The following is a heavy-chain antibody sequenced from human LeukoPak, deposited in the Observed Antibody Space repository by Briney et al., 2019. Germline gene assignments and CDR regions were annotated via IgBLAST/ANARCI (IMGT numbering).Heavy chain of an antibody. V-gene: IGHV3-30*02. CDR2: IRYDGSNK. Sequence: PGGSLRLSCAASGFTFSSYGMHWVRQAPGKGLEWVAFIRYDGSNKYYADSVKGRFTISRDNSKNTLYLQMNSLRAEDTAVYYCAKDHANYYYDSSGYLYWGQGTLVTVSS. D-gene: IGHD3-22*01. CDR3: AKDHANYYYDSSGYLY. J-gene: IGHJ4*02. CDR1: GFTFSSYG.